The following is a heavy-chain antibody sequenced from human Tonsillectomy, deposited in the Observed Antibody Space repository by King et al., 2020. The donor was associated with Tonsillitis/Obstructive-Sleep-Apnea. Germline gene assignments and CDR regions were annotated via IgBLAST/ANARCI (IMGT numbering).Heavy chain of an antibody. CDR1: GFTFSSYA. V-gene: IGHV3-30*04. Sequence: VQLVESGGGVVQPGRSLRLSCAASGFTFSSYAMHWVRQSPGKGLEWVALISYDGSNRYYVDSVKGRFTISRDNSKNTLYLQMNSLRAEETAVYYCAREYCSGGSCHPDYFYYYYSMDVWGQGTTVTVSS. J-gene: IGHJ6*02. D-gene: IGHD2-15*01. CDR3: AREYCSGGSCHPDYFYYYYSMDV. CDR2: ISYDGSNR.